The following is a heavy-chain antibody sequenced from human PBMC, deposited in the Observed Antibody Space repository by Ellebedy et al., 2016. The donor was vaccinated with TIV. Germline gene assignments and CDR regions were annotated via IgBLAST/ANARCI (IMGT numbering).Heavy chain of an antibody. CDR1: GFSFRSYW. CDR3: ATDGSYGDYLSPAHASVM. V-gene: IGHV3-7*01. D-gene: IGHD4-17*01. Sequence: GESLKISCAAPGFSFRSYWMTWVRQAPGKGLEWVANINQDATKTFYVDSVEGRFTISRDNARNSLFLQMNSLRAEDTAVYYCATDGSYGDYLSPAHASVMWGQGTLVSVSS. CDR2: INQDATKT. J-gene: IGHJ3*02.